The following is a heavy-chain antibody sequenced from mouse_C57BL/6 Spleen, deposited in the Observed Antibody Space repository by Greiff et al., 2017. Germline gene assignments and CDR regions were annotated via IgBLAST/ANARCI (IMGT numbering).Heavy chain of an antibody. CDR3: ARTYCSSYGFAD. D-gene: IGHD1-1*01. CDR1: GYSFTDYN. J-gene: IGHJ3*01. V-gene: IGHV1-39*01. CDR2: LNPNYGTP. Sequence: EVKLMESGPELVKPGASVKISCKASGYSFTDYNMNWVKQSNGQSLEWIGVLNPNYGTPSYNQKFKGKATLTVDQYSSTAYMQLDSLTSEGSAVYYCARTYCSSYGFADWGQGTLVTVSA.